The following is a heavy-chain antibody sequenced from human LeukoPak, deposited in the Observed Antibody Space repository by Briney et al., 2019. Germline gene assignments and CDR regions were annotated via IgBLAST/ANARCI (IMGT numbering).Heavy chain of an antibody. J-gene: IGHJ6*02. CDR1: GYTFTGYY. CDR3: ARDRTKYSSGWYPPLGY. Sequence: ASVKVSCKASGYTFTGYYMHWVRQAPGQGLEWMGWINPNSGGTNYAQKFQGRVTMTRDTSISTAYMGLSRLRSDDTAVYYCARDRTKYSSGWYPPLGYWGQGTTVTVSS. CDR2: INPNSGGT. D-gene: IGHD6-19*01. V-gene: IGHV1-2*02.